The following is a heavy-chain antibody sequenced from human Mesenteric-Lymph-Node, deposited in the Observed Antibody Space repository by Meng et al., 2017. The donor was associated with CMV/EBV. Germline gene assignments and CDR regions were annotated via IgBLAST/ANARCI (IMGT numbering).Heavy chain of an antibody. D-gene: IGHD3-3*01. CDR3: ARGEKIFGVERWFDP. CDR1: GDSISTYY. J-gene: IGHJ5*02. CDR2: IYNTGYT. Sequence: SETLSLTCTVSGDSISTYYWNWIRQPPGKGLEWIGYIYNTGYTNYNPPLKSRVTISVDTSKNHFSLKMTSVTAADTAIYYCARGEKIFGVERWFDPWGQGTLVTVSS. V-gene: IGHV4-59*01.